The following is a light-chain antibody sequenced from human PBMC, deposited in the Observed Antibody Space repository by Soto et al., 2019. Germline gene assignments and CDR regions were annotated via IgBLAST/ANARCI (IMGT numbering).Light chain of an antibody. Sequence: EIVLTQSPGTLSLSPGERATLSCRASQSVSSSYLAWYQQKPGQAPRLLISGASSRATGIPDRFSGSGSGTDFTLTISRLEPEDFAVYYCQQYGRSSGTFSQGTKVEIK. V-gene: IGKV3-20*01. J-gene: IGKJ1*01. CDR3: QQYGRSSGT. CDR2: GAS. CDR1: QSVSSSY.